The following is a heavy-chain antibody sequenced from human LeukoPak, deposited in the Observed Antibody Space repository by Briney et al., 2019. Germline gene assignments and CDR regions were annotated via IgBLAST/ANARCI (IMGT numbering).Heavy chain of an antibody. CDR2: IYYTGST. D-gene: IGHD6-19*01. Sequence: SETLSLACTVSGGSISSHYWSWIRQPPGKGLEWIGYIYYTGSTNYNPSLESRVTMSVDTSKNQFSLKLSSVTAADTAVYYCARLAYRGPAVADFDYWGQGTLVTVSS. CDR3: ARLAYRGPAVADFDY. J-gene: IGHJ4*02. V-gene: IGHV4-59*08. CDR1: GGSISSHY.